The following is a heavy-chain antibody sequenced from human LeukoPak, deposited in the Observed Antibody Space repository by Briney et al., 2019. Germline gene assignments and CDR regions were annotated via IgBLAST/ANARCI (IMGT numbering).Heavy chain of an antibody. CDR3: ARGSGWGYCSSTSCPTHVFDI. D-gene: IGHD2-2*01. Sequence: SETLSLTCTVSGGSISSSSYYWGWIRQPPGKGLEWIGSIYYSGSTYYNPSLKSRVTISVDTSKNQFSLKLSSVTAADTAVYYCARGSGWGYCSSTSCPTHVFDIWGQGTMVTVSS. J-gene: IGHJ3*02. V-gene: IGHV4-39*07. CDR2: IYYSGST. CDR1: GGSISSSSYY.